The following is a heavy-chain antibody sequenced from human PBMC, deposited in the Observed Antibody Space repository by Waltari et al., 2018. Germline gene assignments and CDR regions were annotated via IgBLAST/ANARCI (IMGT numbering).Heavy chain of an antibody. CDR1: GFTFSSYG. CDR3: ARDDSSGWDKYFQH. V-gene: IGHV3-33*01. CDR2: IWYDGSNK. J-gene: IGHJ1*01. D-gene: IGHD6-19*01. Sequence: QVQLVESGGGVVQPGRSLRLSCAASGFTFSSYGMHWVRQAPGKGLGWGAVIWYDGSNKYYADSVKGRFTISRDNSKNTLYLQMNSLRAEDTAVYYCARDDSSGWDKYFQHWGQGTLVTVSS.